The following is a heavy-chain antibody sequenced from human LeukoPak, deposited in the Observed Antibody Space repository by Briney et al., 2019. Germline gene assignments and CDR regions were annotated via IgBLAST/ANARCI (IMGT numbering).Heavy chain of an antibody. CDR2: INHSGST. Sequence: SETLSLTCAVYGGSFSGYYWSWIRQPPGKGLEWIGEINHSGSTNYNPSLKSRVTISVDTSKNQFSLKPSSVTAADTAVYYCARASLTVTTFRFDYWGQGTLVTVSS. CDR1: GGSFSGYY. V-gene: IGHV4-34*01. D-gene: IGHD4-17*01. J-gene: IGHJ4*02. CDR3: ARASLTVTTFRFDY.